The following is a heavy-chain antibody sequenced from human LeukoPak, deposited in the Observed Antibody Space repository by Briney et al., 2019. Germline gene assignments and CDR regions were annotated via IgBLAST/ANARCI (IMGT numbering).Heavy chain of an antibody. Sequence: ASVKVSCKASGYTFTSYGISWVRQAPGQGLEWMGWISAYNGNTNYAQKLQGRVTMTTDTSTSTAYMELRSLRSVDTAVYYCARALSIAVAGTSDYWGQGTLVTVSS. V-gene: IGHV1-18*01. CDR1: GYTFTSYG. D-gene: IGHD6-19*01. CDR3: ARALSIAVAGTSDY. CDR2: ISAYNGNT. J-gene: IGHJ4*02.